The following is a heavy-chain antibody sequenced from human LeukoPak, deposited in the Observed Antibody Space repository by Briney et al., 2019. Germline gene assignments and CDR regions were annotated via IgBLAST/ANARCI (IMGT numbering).Heavy chain of an antibody. Sequence: PSETLSLTCNVSGGSMSGHFWIWFRQPPGKGLEWIAYIDYRGSTTYNPSLRSRVTISVDTSRNQFSLKLYSVTAADTAVYYCARSRSGYSYDHAAFEIWGQGTMVTVSS. CDR1: GGSMSGHF. D-gene: IGHD5-18*01. V-gene: IGHV4-59*11. J-gene: IGHJ3*02. CDR2: IDYRGST. CDR3: ARSRSGYSYDHAAFEI.